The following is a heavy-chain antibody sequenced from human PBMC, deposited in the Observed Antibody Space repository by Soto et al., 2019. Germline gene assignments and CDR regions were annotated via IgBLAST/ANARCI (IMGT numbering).Heavy chain of an antibody. J-gene: IGHJ5*02. CDR2: INQDGSAK. CDR1: GFTFSDYY. CDR3: ARWNGGFDP. Sequence: EEQLVESGGGLVQPGGSLRLSCAASGFTFSDYYMSWVRQAPGKGLEWVANINQDGSAKSYVDSVRGRFTISRDNAKHPLSLQRDSQRAVDTAVYYCARWNGGFDPWGQGTLVTVSS. V-gene: IGHV3-7*05. D-gene: IGHD1-1*01.